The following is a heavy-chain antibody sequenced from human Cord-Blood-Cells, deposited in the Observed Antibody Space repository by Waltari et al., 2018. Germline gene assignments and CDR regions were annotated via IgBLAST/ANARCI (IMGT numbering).Heavy chain of an antibody. CDR1: GGSISSSNW. V-gene: IGHV4-4*02. J-gene: IGHJ3*02. CDR2: IYHSGST. Sequence: QVQLQESGPGLVKPSGTLSLTCAVSGGSISSSNWWGWVRQPPGKGLEWIGEIYHSGSTNYNPSLKSRVTISVDKSKNQFSLKLSSVTAADTAVYYCARVGGDYVSHDAFDIWGQGTMVTVSS. CDR3: ARVGGDYVSHDAFDI. D-gene: IGHD4-17*01.